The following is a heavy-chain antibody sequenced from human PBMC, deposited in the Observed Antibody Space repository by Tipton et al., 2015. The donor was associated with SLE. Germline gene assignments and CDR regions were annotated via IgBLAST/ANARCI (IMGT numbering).Heavy chain of an antibody. Sequence: TLSLTCSVSGGSISSNYWIWIRQPPGKGLEWIGYLYYSGSTEYNPSLKSRVTISIDSSKSRLSLNPRSVTAADTAVYYCARDPGMSRYLDGRYFDYWGQGTLVTVSS. CDR1: GGSISSNY. D-gene: IGHD3-9*01. CDR3: ARDPGMSRYLDGRYFDY. CDR2: LYYSGST. V-gene: IGHV4-59*06. J-gene: IGHJ4*02.